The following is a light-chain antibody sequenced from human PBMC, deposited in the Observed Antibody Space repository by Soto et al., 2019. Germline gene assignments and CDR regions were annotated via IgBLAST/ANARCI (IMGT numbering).Light chain of an antibody. CDR3: QQSCSTPLIT. CDR1: QSVLYSSNNKNY. J-gene: IGKJ5*01. Sequence: DIVMSQSPDSLAVSLGERATINCKSSQSVLYSSNNKNYLAWYQQKPGKAPKLLIYAESSLQSGVPSRFSGSGSGTDFTLTISSLQPEDFATYYCQQSCSTPLITFGQGTRLEIK. CDR2: AES. V-gene: IGKV4-1*01.